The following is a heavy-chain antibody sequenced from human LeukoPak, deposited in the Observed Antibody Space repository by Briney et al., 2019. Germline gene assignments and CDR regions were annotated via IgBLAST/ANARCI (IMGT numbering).Heavy chain of an antibody. Sequence: PGGSLRLSCAASGFTFSSYWMSWVRQAPGKGLEWVANIKQDGSEKYYVDSVKGRFTISRDNSKNALYLQMNSLRAEDTAVYYCASDLLWFGEEGMGYWGQGTLVTVSS. J-gene: IGHJ4*02. CDR3: ASDLLWFGEEGMGY. CDR1: GFTFSSYW. CDR2: IKQDGSEK. V-gene: IGHV3-7*01. D-gene: IGHD3-10*01.